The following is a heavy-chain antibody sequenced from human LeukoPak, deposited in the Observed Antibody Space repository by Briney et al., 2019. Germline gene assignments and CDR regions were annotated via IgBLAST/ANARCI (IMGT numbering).Heavy chain of an antibody. V-gene: IGHV3-7*04. Sequence: PGGSLRLSCAASGFTFSSYWMSWVRQAPGKGPEWVANIKPDGSEKFYVDSVKGRFTVSRDNAKNLLYLQMNSLRAEDTALYYCARGASYWGQGTLVTVSS. CDR1: GFTFSSYW. CDR3: ARGASY. J-gene: IGHJ4*02. CDR2: IKPDGSEK.